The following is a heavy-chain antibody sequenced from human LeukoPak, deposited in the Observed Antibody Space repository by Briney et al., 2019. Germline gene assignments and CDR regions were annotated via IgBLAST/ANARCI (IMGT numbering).Heavy chain of an antibody. CDR1: GYSIISDYF. CDR3: ARVVASTSIDS. Sequence: SETLSLTCIVSGYSIISDYFWGWVRQPPGKGPEWIGSIFHSGSVYYNPSLKSRVTLSVDPSKNQFSLKLTSVTAADTAIYYCARVVASTSIDSWGQGTLVTVSS. D-gene: IGHD2-15*01. CDR2: IFHSGSV. J-gene: IGHJ4*02. V-gene: IGHV4-38-2*02.